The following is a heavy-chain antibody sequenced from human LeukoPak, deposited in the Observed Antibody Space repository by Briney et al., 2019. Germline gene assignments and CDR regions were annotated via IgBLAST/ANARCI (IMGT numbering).Heavy chain of an antibody. V-gene: IGHV1-18*01. CDR3: ASGYYDFWSGYSGGFDY. J-gene: IGHJ4*02. D-gene: IGHD3-3*01. CDR2: ISAYNGNT. Sequence: ASVKVSCKASGYTFTSYGISWVRQAPGQGLEWMGWISAYNGNTNYAQKLQGRVTMTTDTSTSTAYMELRSLRSDDTAVYYRASGYYDFWSGYSGGFDYWGQGTLVTVSS. CDR1: GYTFTSYG.